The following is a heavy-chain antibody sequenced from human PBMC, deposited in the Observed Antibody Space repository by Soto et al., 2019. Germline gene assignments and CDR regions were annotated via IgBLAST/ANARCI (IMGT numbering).Heavy chain of an antibody. CDR1: GGSISSYY. CDR2: IYYSGST. D-gene: IGHD3-9*01. CDR3: AKTPLRYFGWLLYYGMDV. Sequence: PSKTLSLTCTVSGGSISSYYWSWIRQPPGPGLEGIGYIYYSGSTNYNPSPKSRVNISVDTSKNQFPLKLSSVTAADTAVYYCAKTPLRYFGWLLYYGMDVWGQGTTVTVSS. J-gene: IGHJ6*02. V-gene: IGHV4-59*12.